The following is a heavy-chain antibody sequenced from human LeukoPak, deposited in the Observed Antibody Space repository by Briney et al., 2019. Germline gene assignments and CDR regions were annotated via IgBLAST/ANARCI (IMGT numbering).Heavy chain of an antibody. CDR3: ARAGKMATTPRFDY. J-gene: IGHJ4*02. V-gene: IGHV1-69*13. CDR1: GYRLIELS. D-gene: IGHD5-24*01. Sequence: GASVKVSCKVSGYRLIELSMHWVRQAPGQGLEWMGGIIPIFGTANYAQKFQGRVTVTADESTSTAYMELSSLRSEDSAVYYCARAGKMATTPRFDYWGQGTLVTVSS. CDR2: IIPIFGTA.